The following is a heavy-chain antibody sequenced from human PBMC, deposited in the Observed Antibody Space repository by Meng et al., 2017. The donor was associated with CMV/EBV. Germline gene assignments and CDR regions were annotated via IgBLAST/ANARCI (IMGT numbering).Heavy chain of an antibody. V-gene: IGHV4-39*07. CDR1: GGSISSSSYY. J-gene: IGHJ4*01. CDR2: IYYSGST. CDR3: ASLAGDY. Sequence: LPLQGPVPGLVTPSQTLSLTCTVSGGSISSSSYYWGWIRQPPGKGLKWIGSIYYSGSTYYNPSLKSRVTISVDTSKNQFSLKLSSVTAADTAVYYCASLAGDYWGQGTLVTVSS. D-gene: IGHD3-10*01.